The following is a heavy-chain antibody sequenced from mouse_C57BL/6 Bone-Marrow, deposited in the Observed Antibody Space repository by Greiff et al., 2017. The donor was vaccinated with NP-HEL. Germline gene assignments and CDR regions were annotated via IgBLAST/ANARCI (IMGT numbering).Heavy chain of an antibody. Sequence: QLQQPGAEPVKPGASVKLFCKASGYTFTSYWMHWVKQRPGRGLEWIGRIDPNSGGTKYNEKFKSKATLTVDKPSSTAYMQLSSLTSEDSAVYYCARDYYGSSHWYFDVWGTGTTVTVSS. CDR3: ARDYYGSSHWYFDV. V-gene: IGHV1-72*01. CDR1: GYTFTSYW. J-gene: IGHJ1*03. CDR2: IDPNSGGT. D-gene: IGHD1-1*01.